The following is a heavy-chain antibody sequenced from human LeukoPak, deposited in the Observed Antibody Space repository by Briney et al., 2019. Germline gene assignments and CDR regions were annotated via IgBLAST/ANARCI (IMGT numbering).Heavy chain of an antibody. CDR2: IKQDGSEK. Sequence: GGSLRLSCAASGFTFSSYWMSWVRQAPGKGLEWVANIKQDGSEKYYVDSVKGRFTISRDNAKNSLYLQMNSLRAEDTAVYYCARPTSSSWYEYYFDYWGQGTLVTVSS. D-gene: IGHD6-13*01. CDR1: GFTFSSYW. J-gene: IGHJ4*02. V-gene: IGHV3-7*03. CDR3: ARPTSSSWYEYYFDY.